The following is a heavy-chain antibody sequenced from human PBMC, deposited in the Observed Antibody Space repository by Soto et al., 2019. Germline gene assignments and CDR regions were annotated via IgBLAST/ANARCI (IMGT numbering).Heavy chain of an antibody. D-gene: IGHD2-15*01. CDR1: GGTFSSYA. CDR3: MRVVAIPGSPAN. CDR2: IVPIVDTS. Sequence: QVQLVQSGAEVRQPASSVKVSCKTSGGTFSSYAISWVRQAPGQGLEWMGGIVPIVDTSTYAQKFQGRVTITADESTSMVYREASSLRSDDTAVYYCMRVVAIPGSPANWCQGTLVTVSS. V-gene: IGHV1-69*12. J-gene: IGHJ4*02.